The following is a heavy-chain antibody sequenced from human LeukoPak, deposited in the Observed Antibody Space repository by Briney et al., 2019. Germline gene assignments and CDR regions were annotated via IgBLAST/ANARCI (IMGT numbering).Heavy chain of an antibody. CDR3: AKDYYSFPDY. Sequence: GGSLRLSCAASGFTFSSYAMHWVRQAPGKGLEWVAVISYDGSNKYYADSVKGRFTISRDNSKNTLYLQMNSLRAEDTAVYYCAKDYYSFPDYWGQGTLVTVSS. J-gene: IGHJ4*02. CDR1: GFTFSSYA. CDR2: ISYDGSNK. D-gene: IGHD4-11*01. V-gene: IGHV3-30*04.